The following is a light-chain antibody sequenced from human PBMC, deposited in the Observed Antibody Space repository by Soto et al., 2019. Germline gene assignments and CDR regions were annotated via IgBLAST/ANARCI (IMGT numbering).Light chain of an antibody. CDR2: KAS. CDR1: QSISSW. CDR3: QQYHSYPYI. Sequence: DIQMTQSPSTLSASVGDRVTITCRASQSISSWLAWYKQKPGKAPKLLIYKASSLESEVPSRFSGSGSGTEFTLTISSLQPDDFATYYCQQYHSYPYIFGQGTTLEIK. J-gene: IGKJ2*01. V-gene: IGKV1-5*03.